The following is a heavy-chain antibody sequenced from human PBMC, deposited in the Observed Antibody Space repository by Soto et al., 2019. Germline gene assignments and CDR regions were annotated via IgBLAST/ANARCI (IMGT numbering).Heavy chain of an antibody. D-gene: IGHD6-13*01. CDR1: GGSISSCGYY. Sequence: QVQLQESGPGLVKPSQTLSLTSTVSGGSISSCGYYWSWIRQHPGQGLEWIGYIYYSGSTYYNPCRKSRVTITVDTSKNHFSLKVSSVTAADTSVYYCARIIRIAAAGTRTYYFDYWGQGTLVTVSS. CDR3: ARIIRIAAAGTRTYYFDY. CDR2: IYYSGST. J-gene: IGHJ4*02. V-gene: IGHV4-31*03.